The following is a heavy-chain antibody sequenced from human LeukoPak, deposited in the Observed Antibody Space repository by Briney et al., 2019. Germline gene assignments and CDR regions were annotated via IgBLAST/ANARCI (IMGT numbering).Heavy chain of an antibody. CDR3: ARIRGGSYVDY. D-gene: IGHD1-26*01. CDR2: ISSNGGST. J-gene: IGHJ4*02. Sequence: GGSLRLSCAASGFTFSSYAMHWVRQAPGKGLEYVSAISSNGGSTYYANSVKGRFTISRDNSENTLYLQMGSLRAEDMAVYYCARIRGGSYVDYWGQGTLVTVSS. CDR1: GFTFSSYA. V-gene: IGHV3-64*01.